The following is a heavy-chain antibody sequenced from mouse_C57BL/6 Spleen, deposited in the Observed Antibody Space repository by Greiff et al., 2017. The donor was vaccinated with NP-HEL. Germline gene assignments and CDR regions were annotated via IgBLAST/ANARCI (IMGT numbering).Heavy chain of an antibody. V-gene: IGHV5-9-1*02. D-gene: IGHD1-1*01. CDR1: GFTFSSYA. CDR3: TRGHYGSSYAYAMDY. J-gene: IGHJ4*01. Sequence: EVKVVVSGEGLVKPGGSLKLSCAASGFTFSSYAMSWVRQTPEKRLEWVAYISSGGDYIYYADTVKGRFTISRDNARNTLYLQMSSLKSEDTAMYYCTRGHYGSSYAYAMDYWGQGTSVTVSS. CDR2: ISSGGDYI.